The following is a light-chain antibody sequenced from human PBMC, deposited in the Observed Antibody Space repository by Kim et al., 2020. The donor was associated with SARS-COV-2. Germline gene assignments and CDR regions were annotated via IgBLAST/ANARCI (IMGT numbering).Light chain of an antibody. J-gene: IGLJ3*02. CDR2: DVG. V-gene: IGLV2-14*03. CDR3: SSYTTTTTRV. Sequence: QSALTQPASVSGSPGQSITISCTGTSSNVGGYNYVSWYQQHPGKAPKLMIYDVGTRPSGVSDRLSGSKSGNTASLTISGLQTEDEADYYCSSYTTTTTRVFGGGTQVTVL. CDR1: SSNVGGYNY.